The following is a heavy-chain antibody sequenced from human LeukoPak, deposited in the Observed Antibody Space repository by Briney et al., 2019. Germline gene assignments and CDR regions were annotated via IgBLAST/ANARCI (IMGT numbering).Heavy chain of an antibody. CDR1: GFTFSSYS. D-gene: IGHD6-13*01. CDR3: ARDIAAAGSFDY. Sequence: GGSLRLSCAASGFTFSSYSMNWVRQAPGKGLEWVSSISSSSSYIYYADSVKGRFTISRDNAKNSLHLQMNSLRAEDTAVYYCARDIAAAGSFDYWGQGTLVTVSS. V-gene: IGHV3-21*01. CDR2: ISSSSSYI. J-gene: IGHJ4*02.